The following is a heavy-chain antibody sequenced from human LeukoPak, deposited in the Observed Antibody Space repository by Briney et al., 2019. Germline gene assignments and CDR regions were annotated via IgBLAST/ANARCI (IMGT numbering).Heavy chain of an antibody. V-gene: IGHV1-24*01. Sequence: ASVKVSCKVSGYTLTELSMHWVRQAPGKVLEWMGGFDPEDGETIYAQKFQGRVTMTEDTSTDTAYMELSSLRSEDTAVYYCATVLVLEWLPNYFDYWGQGTLVTVSS. CDR1: GYTLTELS. D-gene: IGHD3-3*01. CDR3: ATVLVLEWLPNYFDY. J-gene: IGHJ4*02. CDR2: FDPEDGET.